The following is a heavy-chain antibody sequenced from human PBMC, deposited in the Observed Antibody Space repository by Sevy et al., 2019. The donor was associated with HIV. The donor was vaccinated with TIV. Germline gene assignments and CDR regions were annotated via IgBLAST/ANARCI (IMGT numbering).Heavy chain of an antibody. CDR2: IWNDRSNK. D-gene: IGHD2-2*01. V-gene: IGHV3-33*01. J-gene: IGHJ6*02. CDR3: ARDCSSTSCLWGLDV. CDR1: GFTFSSYG. Sequence: GGSLRLSCAASGFTFSSYGMHWVRQAPGKGLEWVAVIWNDRSNKEYADSVKGRFTISRDNSKNTLYLQMNSLRAEDTALYYCARDCSSTSCLWGLDVWGQGTTVTVSS.